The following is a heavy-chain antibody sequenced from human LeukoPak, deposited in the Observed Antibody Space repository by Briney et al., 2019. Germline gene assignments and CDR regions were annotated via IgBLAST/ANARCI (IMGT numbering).Heavy chain of an antibody. CDR2: ISAYNGNT. CDR3: AREGAYGEFEY. J-gene: IGHJ4*02. D-gene: IGHD4-17*01. Sequence: GASVKVSCKASGYTFNRYGISWVRQAPGQGLEWMGWISAYNGNTNYAQKVQGRVTMTTNTSTSTAYMELRSLRSDDTAVYYCAREGAYGEFEYWGQGTLVTVSS. V-gene: IGHV1-18*01. CDR1: GYTFNRYG.